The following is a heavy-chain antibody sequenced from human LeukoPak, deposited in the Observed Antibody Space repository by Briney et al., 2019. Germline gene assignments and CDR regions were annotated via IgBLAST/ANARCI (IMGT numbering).Heavy chain of an antibody. CDR3: ARLVTSYWYFDL. Sequence: GESLKISCKGSGYSFTSYWIGWVRQMPGKGLGWMGIIYPGDSDTRYSPSFQGQVTISADKSISTAYLQWTNLKASDTAMYYCARLVTSYWYFDLWGRGTLVTVSS. V-gene: IGHV5-51*01. CDR2: IYPGDSDT. CDR1: GYSFTSYW. J-gene: IGHJ2*01. D-gene: IGHD2-2*01.